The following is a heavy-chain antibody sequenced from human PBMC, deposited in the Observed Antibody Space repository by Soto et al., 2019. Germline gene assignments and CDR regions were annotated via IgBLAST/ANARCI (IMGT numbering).Heavy chain of an antibody. J-gene: IGHJ6*02. V-gene: IGHV3-23*01. D-gene: IGHD3-22*01. CDR1: GFTFSSYA. Sequence: GGSLRLSCAASGFTFSSYAMSWVRQAPGKGLEWVSAISGSGGSTYYADSVKGRFTISRDNSKNTLYLQMNSLRAEDTAVYYCAKDQAPSQFTMIVVVITTIPKKRLSYGMDVWGQGTTVTVSS. CDR2: ISGSGGST. CDR3: AKDQAPSQFTMIVVVITTIPKKRLSYGMDV.